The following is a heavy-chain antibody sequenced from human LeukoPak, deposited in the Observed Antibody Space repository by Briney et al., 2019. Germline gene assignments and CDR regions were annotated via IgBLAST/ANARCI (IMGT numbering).Heavy chain of an antibody. CDR1: GGSISSYY. CDR3: AREEMGYYDSSGYYPDAFDI. Sequence: PSETLSLTCTVSGGSISSYYWSWIRQPPGKGLEWIGYIYYSGSTNYNPSLKSRVTISVYTSKNQFSLKLSSVTAADTAVYYCAREEMGYYDSSGYYPDAFDIWGQGTMVTVSS. D-gene: IGHD3-22*01. V-gene: IGHV4-59*01. CDR2: IYYSGST. J-gene: IGHJ3*02.